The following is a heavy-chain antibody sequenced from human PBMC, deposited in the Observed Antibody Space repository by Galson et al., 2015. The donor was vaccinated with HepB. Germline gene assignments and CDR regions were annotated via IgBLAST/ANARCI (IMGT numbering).Heavy chain of an antibody. Sequence: LSLTCAVYGGSFSGYYWSWIRQPPGKGLEWIGEINHSGSTDYNPSLKSRVTISVDTSKNQFSLKLSSVTAADTAVYYCARGMGLLRITMVRGQAVFDIWGQGTMVTVSS. D-gene: IGHD3-10*01. V-gene: IGHV4-34*01. CDR1: GGSFSGYY. CDR3: ARGMGLLRITMVRGQAVFDI. J-gene: IGHJ3*02. CDR2: INHSGST.